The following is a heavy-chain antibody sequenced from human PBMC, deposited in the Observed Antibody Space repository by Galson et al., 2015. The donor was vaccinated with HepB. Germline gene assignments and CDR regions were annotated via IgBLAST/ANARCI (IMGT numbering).Heavy chain of an antibody. V-gene: IGHV2-70*01. CDR3: ARILVGALHWYHFDY. Sequence: PPLVKAPQTLTLACTLSGFSLRASGMCVSWLCQPPGKALEWLALIDWDDNKYYSTSLKTRLTISKDTSKNQVVLTMTNMDPVDTATYYCARILVGALHWYHFDYWGQGTLVTVSS. J-gene: IGHJ4*02. CDR2: IDWDDNK. CDR1: GFSLRASGMC. D-gene: IGHD1-26*01.